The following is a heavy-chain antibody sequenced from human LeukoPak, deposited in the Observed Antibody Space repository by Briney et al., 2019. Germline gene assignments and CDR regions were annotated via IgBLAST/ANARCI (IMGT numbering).Heavy chain of an antibody. CDR1: AGSISSGTHH. Sequence: SETLSLTCTVSAGSISSGTHHWGWIRQSPGKGLEWIGSIYSGRTTYYNPSLNNRVTISVVTSKNQFSLQLNSVTAADTAVYYCVRYDGRGVSTMGALDSWGQGSLVTVSS. D-gene: IGHD5/OR15-5a*01. CDR2: IYSGRTT. J-gene: IGHJ4*02. V-gene: IGHV4-39*01. CDR3: VRYDGRGVSTMGALDS.